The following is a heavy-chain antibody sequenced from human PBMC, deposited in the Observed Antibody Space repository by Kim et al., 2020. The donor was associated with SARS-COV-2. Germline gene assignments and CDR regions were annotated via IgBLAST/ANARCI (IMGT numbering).Heavy chain of an antibody. CDR1: GGSISSYY. CDR3: ARGDTAMLGWFDP. Sequence: SETLSLTCTVSGGSISSYYWSWIRQPPGKGLEWIGYIYYSGSTNYNPSLKSRVTISVDTSKNQFSLKLSSVTAADTAVYYCARGDTAMLGWFDPWGQGTLVTVSS. CDR2: IYYSGST. D-gene: IGHD5-18*01. J-gene: IGHJ5*02. V-gene: IGHV4-59*01.